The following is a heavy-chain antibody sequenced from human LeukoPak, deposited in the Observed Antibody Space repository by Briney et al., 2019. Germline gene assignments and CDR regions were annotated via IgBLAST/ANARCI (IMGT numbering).Heavy chain of an antibody. Sequence: GESLRLSCAASGFTFSSYSMKWVRQAPGKGLEWVSYIGTSSSTIYYADSVKGRFTISRDDAKNSLYLQMNSLRAEDTAVYYCARTRVIPATIDYYYYYMDVWGKGTTVTVSS. V-gene: IGHV3-48*01. CDR3: ARTRVIPATIDYYYYYMDV. CDR1: GFTFSSYS. D-gene: IGHD2-2*01. J-gene: IGHJ6*03. CDR2: IGTSSSTI.